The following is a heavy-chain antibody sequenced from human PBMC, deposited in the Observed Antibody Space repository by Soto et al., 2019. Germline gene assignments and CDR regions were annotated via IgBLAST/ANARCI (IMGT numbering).Heavy chain of an antibody. CDR2: ISSSSSYI. D-gene: IGHD1-1*01. J-gene: IGHJ6*03. V-gene: IGHV3-21*01. Sequence: GSLRLSCAASGFTFSSHSMNWVRQAPGKGLEWVSSISSSSSYIYYADSVKGRFTISRDNAKNSLYLQMNSLRAEDTAVYYCARFWDYNSYYYYYMDVWGKGTTVTVSS. CDR3: ARFWDYNSYYYYYMDV. CDR1: GFTFSSHS.